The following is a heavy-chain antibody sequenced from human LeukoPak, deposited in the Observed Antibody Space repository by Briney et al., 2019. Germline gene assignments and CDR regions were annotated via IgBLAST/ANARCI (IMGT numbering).Heavy chain of an antibody. CDR2: YNPNRGAR. Sequence: ASVKVSSTASGSTFTGYNIHRGRHAPGQGLERMGSYNPNRGARSYAQRFQGRVTMPGHKSISTAYMELSGLRSGDAAVYYGARETTRWGGSDYWGQGTLVTVSS. J-gene: IGHJ4*02. CDR1: GSTFTGYN. CDR3: ARETTRWGGSDY. D-gene: IGHD1/OR15-1a*01. V-gene: IGHV1-2*02.